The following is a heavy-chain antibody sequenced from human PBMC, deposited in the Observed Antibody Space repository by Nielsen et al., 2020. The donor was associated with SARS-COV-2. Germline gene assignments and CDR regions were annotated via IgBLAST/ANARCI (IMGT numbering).Heavy chain of an antibody. CDR3: AKDRSTMVRGVMSRRYFDY. Sequence: ASVKVSCKASGYTFTGYYMHWVRQAPGQGLEWMGWINPNSGGPNYAQKFQGRVTMTRDTSISTAYMELSRLRSDDTAVYYCAKDRSTMVRGVMSRRYFDYWGQGTLVTVSS. J-gene: IGHJ4*02. CDR1: GYTFTGYY. V-gene: IGHV1-2*02. CDR2: INPNSGGP. D-gene: IGHD3-10*01.